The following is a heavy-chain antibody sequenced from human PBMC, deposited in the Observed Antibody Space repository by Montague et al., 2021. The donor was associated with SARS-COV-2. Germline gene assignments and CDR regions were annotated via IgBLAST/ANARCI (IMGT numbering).Heavy chain of an antibody. J-gene: IGHJ3*02. V-gene: IGHV4-59*02. CDR2: FYSVGST. Sequence: SETLSLTCTVSGASVGSSDWGWIRQSPGKGLEWIGYFYSVGSTDYNPSRKSRATISRDTSKNQFSLKVRSVTAADTAVYYCARETMTADAFDTWGQGTMVTVSS. CDR3: ARETMTADAFDT. D-gene: IGHD1-14*01. CDR1: GASVGSSD.